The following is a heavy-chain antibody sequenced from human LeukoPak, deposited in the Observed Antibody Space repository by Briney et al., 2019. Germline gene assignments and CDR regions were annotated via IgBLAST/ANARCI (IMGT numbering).Heavy chain of an antibody. V-gene: IGHV4-4*07. CDR2: IHTSGST. Sequence: SETLSLTCTASGGSISSYYCSWIRQPAGKGLEWIGRIHTSGSTNYNPSLKSRVTMSVDTSKNQFSLKLSSVTAADTAVYYCARVGPGYSSSWSYYYYGMDVWGQGTTVTVSS. CDR3: ARVGPGYSSSWSYYYYGMDV. CDR1: GGSISSYY. D-gene: IGHD6-13*01. J-gene: IGHJ6*02.